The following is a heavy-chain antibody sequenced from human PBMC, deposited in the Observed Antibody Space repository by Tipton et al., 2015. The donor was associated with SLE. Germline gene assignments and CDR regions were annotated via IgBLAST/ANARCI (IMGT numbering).Heavy chain of an antibody. J-gene: IGHJ3*02. CDR2: IYYSGST. Sequence: TLSLTCTVSGGSISSGDYYWSWIRQPPGKGLEWIGYIYYSGSTYYNPSLKSRVTISVDTSKNQFSLKLSSVTAEDTAVYYCARDITMVRGVHDAFDIWGQGTMVTVSS. CDR3: ARDITMVRGVHDAFDI. CDR1: GGSISSGDYY. D-gene: IGHD3-10*01. V-gene: IGHV4-30-4*02.